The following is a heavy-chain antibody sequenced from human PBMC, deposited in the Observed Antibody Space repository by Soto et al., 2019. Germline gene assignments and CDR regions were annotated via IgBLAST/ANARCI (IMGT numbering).Heavy chain of an antibody. J-gene: IGHJ3*02. D-gene: IGHD2-15*01. CDR3: ATLGDKWAFES. V-gene: IGHV4-4*02. CDR1: GGSMRNSSW. CDR2: IYHSGAT. Sequence: QVQLQESGPGLVKPSGTLSLTCAVSGGSMRNSSWWTWVRQPPGKGLEWIGEIYHSGATTYNPSLTSRVTMSVDKSTNQFSLKLSSVTAADTAVYYCATLGDKWAFESWGQGTMVSVSS.